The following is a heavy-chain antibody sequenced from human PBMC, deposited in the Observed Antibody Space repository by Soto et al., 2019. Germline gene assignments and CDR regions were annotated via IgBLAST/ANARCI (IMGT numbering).Heavy chain of an antibody. CDR2: IYSGGST. CDR1: GFTVSSNY. Sequence: EVQLVESGGGLVQPGGSLRLSCAASGFTVSSNYMSWVRQAPGKGLEWVSVIYSGGSTYYADSVKGRFPISRDNSKNTLYLQINSLRAEDTAVYYCARDLACSGLSLGYWGQGTLVTVSS. D-gene: IGHD3-10*02. CDR3: ARDLACSGLSLGY. V-gene: IGHV3-66*01. J-gene: IGHJ4*02.